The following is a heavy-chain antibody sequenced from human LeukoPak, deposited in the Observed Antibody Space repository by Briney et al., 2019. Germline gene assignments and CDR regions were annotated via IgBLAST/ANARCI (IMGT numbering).Heavy chain of an antibody. D-gene: IGHD3-22*01. J-gene: IGHJ4*02. V-gene: IGHV1-69*13. CDR1: GYTFTSYY. CDR2: IIPIFGTA. Sequence: SVKVSCKASGYTFTSYYMHWVRQAPGQGLEWMGGIIPIFGTANYAQKFQGRVTITADESTSTAYMELSSLRSEDTAVYYCAYSDRYYYDSSGYYRYAPNFDYWGQGTLVTVSS. CDR3: AYSDRYYYDSSGYYRYAPNFDY.